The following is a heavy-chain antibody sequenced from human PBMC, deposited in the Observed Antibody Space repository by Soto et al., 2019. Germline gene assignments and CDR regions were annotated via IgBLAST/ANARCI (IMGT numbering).Heavy chain of an antibody. D-gene: IGHD2-8*01. CDR2: ISWDGGST. J-gene: IGHJ6*02. V-gene: IGHV3-43D*04. CDR1: GFTFDDYA. CDR3: AKADGPLNLNAGVSMDV. Sequence: PGGSLRLSCAASGFTFDDYAMHWVRQAPGKGLEWVSLISWDGGSTYYADSVKGRFTISRDNSKNSLYLQMNSLRAEDTALYYCAKADGPLNLNAGVSMDVWGQGTTVTVSS.